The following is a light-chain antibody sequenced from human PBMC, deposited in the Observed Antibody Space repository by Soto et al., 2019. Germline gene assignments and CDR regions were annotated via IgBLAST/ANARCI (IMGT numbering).Light chain of an antibody. Sequence: QSVLTQPPSVSASPGQKVTISCSGSSSNIGNNYVSWYQQLPGTAPQLLIYDNNKHPSWIPDRCSGSKSGTSATLGITGRQTGDEADYYCGTWDSSLSAVVFGGGTKLTVL. CDR2: DNN. V-gene: IGLV1-51*01. CDR3: GTWDSSLSAVV. J-gene: IGLJ2*01. CDR1: SSNIGNNY.